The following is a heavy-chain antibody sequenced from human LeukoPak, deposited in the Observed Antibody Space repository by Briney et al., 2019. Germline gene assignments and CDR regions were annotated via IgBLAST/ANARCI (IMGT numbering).Heavy chain of an antibody. V-gene: IGHV3-74*01. Sequence: HPGGSLRLSCTASDFTFSTYWVHWVRQAPGKGLIWVARIPPEASRTTYADSVKGRFTISRDNAKNTVYLKMNSLRVDDTAIYFCAGEFSGAREVWGQGTMVTVSS. J-gene: IGHJ3*01. CDR1: DFTFSTYW. CDR2: IPPEASRT. CDR3: AGEFSGAREV. D-gene: IGHD3-10*01.